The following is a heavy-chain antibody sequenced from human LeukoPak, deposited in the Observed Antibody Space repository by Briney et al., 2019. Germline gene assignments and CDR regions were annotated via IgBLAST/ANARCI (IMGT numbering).Heavy chain of an antibody. J-gene: IGHJ4*02. CDR3: ARDHPYYGSGSFRNRPFDY. D-gene: IGHD3-10*01. CDR1: GGSFSGYY. Sequence: SETLSLTCAVYGGSFSGYYWSWIRQPPGKGLEWIGEINHSGSTNYNPSLKSRVTISVDTSKNQFSLELSSVTAADTAVYYCARDHPYYGSGSFRNRPFDYWGQGTLVTVSS. CDR2: INHSGST. V-gene: IGHV4-34*01.